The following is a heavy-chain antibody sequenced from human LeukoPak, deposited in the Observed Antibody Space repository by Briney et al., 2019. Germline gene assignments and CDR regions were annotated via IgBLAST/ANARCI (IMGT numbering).Heavy chain of an antibody. CDR3: ARAQGTGTHNWFDP. V-gene: IGHV4-61*02. CDR2: IYTSGST. Sequence: SQTLSLTCTVSGGSISSGSYYWSWIRQPAGKGLEWIGRIYTSGSTNYNPSLKSRVTISVDTSKNQFSLKLSSVTAADTAVYYCARAQGTGTHNWFDPWGQGTLVTVSS. D-gene: IGHD1-7*01. CDR1: GGSISSGSYY. J-gene: IGHJ5*02.